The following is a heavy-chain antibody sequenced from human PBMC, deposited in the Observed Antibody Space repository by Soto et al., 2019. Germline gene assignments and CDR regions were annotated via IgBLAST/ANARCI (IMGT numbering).Heavy chain of an antibody. CDR3: ARVRRWGPKASYFDY. Sequence: SVKVSCKASGGTFSSYAISWVRQAPGQGLEWMGGIIPIFGTANYAQKFQGRVTITADESTSTAYMELSSLRSEDTAVYYCARVRRWGPKASYFDYWGQGTLVTVSS. D-gene: IGHD2-21*02. CDR2: IIPIFGTA. CDR1: GGTFSSYA. V-gene: IGHV1-69*13. J-gene: IGHJ4*02.